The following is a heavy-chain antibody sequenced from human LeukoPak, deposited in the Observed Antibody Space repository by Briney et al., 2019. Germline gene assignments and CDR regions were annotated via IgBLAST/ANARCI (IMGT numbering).Heavy chain of an antibody. D-gene: IGHD3-10*01. CDR2: ISGSGGST. CDR1: GFTFSSYA. Sequence: GGSLRLSCAASGFTFSSYAMGWVRQAPGKGPEWVSSISGSGGSTYYADSVKGRFTISRDNSKNTLNLQMSSLRAEDTAVYYCAKQGALYGSGSYFDYWGQGTLVTVSS. V-gene: IGHV3-23*01. J-gene: IGHJ4*02. CDR3: AKQGALYGSGSYFDY.